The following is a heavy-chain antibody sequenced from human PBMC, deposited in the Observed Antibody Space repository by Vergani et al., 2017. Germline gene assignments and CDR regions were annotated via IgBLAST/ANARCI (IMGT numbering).Heavy chain of an antibody. CDR1: GGSISSSSYY. D-gene: IGHD2-2*01. Sequence: QLQLQESGPGLVKPSETLSLTCTVSGGSISSSSYYWGWIRQPPGKGLEWIGSIYYSGSTYYNPSLKSRVTISVDTSKNQFSLKLSSVTAADTAVYYCARRGCSSTSCYWREDYYYYGMDVWGQGTTVTVSS. CDR2: IYYSGST. V-gene: IGHV4-39*01. J-gene: IGHJ6*02. CDR3: ARRGCSSTSCYWREDYYYYGMDV.